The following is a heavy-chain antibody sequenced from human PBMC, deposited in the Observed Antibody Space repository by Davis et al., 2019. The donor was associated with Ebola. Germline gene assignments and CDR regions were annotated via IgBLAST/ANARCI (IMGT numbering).Heavy chain of an antibody. V-gene: IGHV3-66*02. CDR1: GFTVSSNY. J-gene: IGHJ3*02. CDR2: IYSSGRT. D-gene: IGHD1-26*01. Sequence: PGGSLRLSCAASGFTVSSNYMSWVRQAPGKGLEWVAVIYSSGRTFYADSVKGRFTISRDNSKNTLYLQMNSLRAEDTALYYCARARKGGGRPPWAFHIWGQGTMVTVSS. CDR3: ARARKGGGRPPWAFHI.